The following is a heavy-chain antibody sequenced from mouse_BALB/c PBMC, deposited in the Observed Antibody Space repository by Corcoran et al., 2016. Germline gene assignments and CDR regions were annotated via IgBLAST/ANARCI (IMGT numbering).Heavy chain of an antibody. CDR2: IYWDDDK. Sequence: QVTLKESGPGILQPSQTLSLTCSFSGFSLSTSGMGVSWIRQPSGKGLEWLAHIYWDDDKRYNPSLKSRLTISKDTSSNQVFLKITSVDTADTATYYCARAGDDYYYYAMDYWGQGTSVTVSS. J-gene: IGHJ4*01. D-gene: IGHD2-4*01. V-gene: IGHV8-12*01. CDR1: GFSLSTSGMG. CDR3: ARAGDDYYYYAMDY.